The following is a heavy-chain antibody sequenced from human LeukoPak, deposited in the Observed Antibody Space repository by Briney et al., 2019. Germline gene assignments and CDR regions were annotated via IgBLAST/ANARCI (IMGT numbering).Heavy chain of an antibody. J-gene: IGHJ4*02. CDR3: ARDHEWLRFDY. CDR1: GYTFTSYG. D-gene: IGHD5-12*01. CDR2: ISTYNGNT. V-gene: IGHV1-18*01. Sequence: ASVKVSCKSSGYTFTSYGISWVRQAPGQGLEWMGWISTYNGNTKYAQSLQGRVTMTTDTSTSTAYMELRSLRSDDTAVYYCARDHEWLRFDYWGQGTLVTVSS.